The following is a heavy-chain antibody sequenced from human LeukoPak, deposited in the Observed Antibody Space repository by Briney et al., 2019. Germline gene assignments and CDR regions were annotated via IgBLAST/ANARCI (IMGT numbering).Heavy chain of an antibody. D-gene: IGHD3-10*01. CDR1: GGSISSSNYN. V-gene: IGHV4-39*01. Sequence: PSETLSLTCTVSGGSISSSNYNWGWIRQPPGKGLEWIGSIHYSGSTHYNPSLKSRVTISVDTSKNQFSLKLSSVTAADTAVYYCASVYGSGSYYITPFAGWFDPWGQGTLVTVSS. J-gene: IGHJ5*02. CDR3: ASVYGSGSYYITPFAGWFDP. CDR2: IHYSGST.